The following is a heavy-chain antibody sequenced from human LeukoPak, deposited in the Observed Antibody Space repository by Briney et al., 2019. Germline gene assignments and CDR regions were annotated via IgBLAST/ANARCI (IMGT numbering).Heavy chain of an antibody. V-gene: IGHV1-2*02. CDR2: INPNNDGT. Sequence: ASVKVSCKASGYTFTGYYIHWVRQAPGQGLEWMGWINPNNDGTKYAQKFQGRVTMTRDTSISTAYMELSRLRSDDTAVYYCAREGRDAYNFDYWGQGTLVTVSS. CDR3: AREGRDAYNFDY. CDR1: GYTFTGYY. D-gene: IGHD3-16*01. J-gene: IGHJ4*02.